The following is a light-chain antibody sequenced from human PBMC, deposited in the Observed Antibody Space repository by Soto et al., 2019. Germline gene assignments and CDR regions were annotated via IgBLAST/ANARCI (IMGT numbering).Light chain of an antibody. CDR3: QRYNNWPET. Sequence: EIEMTQSPATLTLSPGERATLSCRASQSVGTNLAWYQQKPGQAPRLLIFGASTRATGVPARISGSGSGTDFTLTISSLQYEDFAMYYCQRYNNWPETFGQGTKVDIK. CDR1: QSVGTN. J-gene: IGKJ1*01. V-gene: IGKV3-15*01. CDR2: GAS.